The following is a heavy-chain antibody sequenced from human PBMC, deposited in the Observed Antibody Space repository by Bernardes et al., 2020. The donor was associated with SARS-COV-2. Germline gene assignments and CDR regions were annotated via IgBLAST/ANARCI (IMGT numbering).Heavy chain of an antibody. D-gene: IGHD6-19*01. CDR1: GFTFSSYS. Sequence: GGSLRLSCAASGFTFSSYSMNWVRQAPGKGLEWVSSISSSSSYIYYADSVKGRFTISRDNAKNSLYLQMNSLRAEDTAVYYCARDHDSAGYYYMDVWGKGTTVTVSS. V-gene: IGHV3-21*01. CDR2: ISSSSSYI. CDR3: ARDHDSAGYYYMDV. J-gene: IGHJ6*03.